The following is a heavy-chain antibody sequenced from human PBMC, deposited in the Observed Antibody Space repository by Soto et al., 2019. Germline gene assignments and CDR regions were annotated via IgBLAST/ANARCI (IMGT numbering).Heavy chain of an antibody. CDR1: GFTFSSYA. Sequence: GGSLRLSCAASGFTFSSYAMSWVRQAPGKGLEWVSAISGSGGSTYYADSVKGRFTISRDNSKNTLYLQMNSLRAEDTAVYYCAKVGLLWFGELLIPTGSGMDVWGQGTTVTVSS. CDR2: ISGSGGST. J-gene: IGHJ6*02. V-gene: IGHV3-23*01. CDR3: AKVGLLWFGELLIPTGSGMDV. D-gene: IGHD3-10*01.